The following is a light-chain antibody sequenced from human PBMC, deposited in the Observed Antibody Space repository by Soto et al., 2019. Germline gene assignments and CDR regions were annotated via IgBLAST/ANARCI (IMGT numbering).Light chain of an antibody. CDR1: QSISTY. CDR3: QHGYSTPLT. J-gene: IGKJ4*01. V-gene: IGKV1-39*01. Sequence: DSQMTQGPPSLSASVGDRVTITCRASQSISTYLHWYQQKPGKAPNLLIYAASTLQSGVPSRFSGSGSGTDFTLTISSLQPEDFATYFCQHGYSTPLTFGGGTKVDI. CDR2: AAS.